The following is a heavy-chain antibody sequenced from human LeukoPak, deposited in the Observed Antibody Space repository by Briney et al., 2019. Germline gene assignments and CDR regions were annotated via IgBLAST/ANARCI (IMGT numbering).Heavy chain of an antibody. CDR2: MSGSGGST. Sequence: GGSLRLSCAASGFPFRCYALSWVRQAPGKGVDGVSVMSGSGGSTYYADSVKRRFTISRDNSNHTLYLQMNSLRADDTALYYCAKVAGYSSFARTDYWGQGTLVTVSS. CDR3: AKVAGYSSFARTDY. CDR1: GFPFRCYA. J-gene: IGHJ4*02. D-gene: IGHD6-13*01. V-gene: IGHV3-23*01.